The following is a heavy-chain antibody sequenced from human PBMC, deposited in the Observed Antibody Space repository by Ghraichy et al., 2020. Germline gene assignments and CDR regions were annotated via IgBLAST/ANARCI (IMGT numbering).Heavy chain of an antibody. Sequence: SETLSLTCIVSGGSVSSIAYHWSWIRKPPAKGLEWIGFIYYNGKTDYNPSLKSRVSISLDTSKNQFSLNLNSVTAADAAVYYCARAGDYVWGSYRSYYFDFWGLGTPVTVSS. CDR3: ARAGDYVWGSYRSYYFDF. CDR1: GGSVSSIAYH. CDR2: IYYNGKT. V-gene: IGHV4-61*08. J-gene: IGHJ4*02. D-gene: IGHD3-16*02.